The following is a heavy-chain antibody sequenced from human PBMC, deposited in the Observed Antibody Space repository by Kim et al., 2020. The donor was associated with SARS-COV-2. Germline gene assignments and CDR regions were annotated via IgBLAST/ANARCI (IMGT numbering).Heavy chain of an antibody. J-gene: IGHJ4*02. CDR1: GYTFTSYG. D-gene: IGHD6-13*01. CDR3: ARDSLIAAAVPFDY. CDR2: ISAYNGNT. V-gene: IGHV1-18*04. Sequence: ASVKVSCKASGYTFTSYGISWVRQAPGQGLEWMGWISAYNGNTHYAQKLQGRVTKTTDTSTSTAYMELRSLRSDDTAVYYCARDSLIAAAVPFDYWGQGTLVTVSS.